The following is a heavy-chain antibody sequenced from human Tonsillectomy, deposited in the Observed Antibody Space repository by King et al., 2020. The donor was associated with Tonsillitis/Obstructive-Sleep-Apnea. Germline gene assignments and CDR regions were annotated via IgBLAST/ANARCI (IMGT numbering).Heavy chain of an antibody. V-gene: IGHV1-18*01. Sequence: QLVQSGAEVKKPGASVKVSCKASGYTFTSYGISWVRQAPGQGLEWMGGISGYNGNTNYAQKLQGRVTMTTDTSTSTVYMELRSLRSDDTAVYYCARAYGSSGYYYFDYWGQGTLVTVSS. J-gene: IGHJ4*02. CDR3: ARAYGSSGYYYFDY. CDR2: ISGYNGNT. D-gene: IGHD3-22*01. CDR1: GYTFTSYG.